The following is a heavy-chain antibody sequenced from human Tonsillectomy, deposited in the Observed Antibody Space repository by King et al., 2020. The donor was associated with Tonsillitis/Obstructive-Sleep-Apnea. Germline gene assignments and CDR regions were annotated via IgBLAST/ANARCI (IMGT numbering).Heavy chain of an antibody. CDR1: GGSISSSSYY. Sequence: QLQESGPGLVKPSETLSLTFTVSGGSISSSSYYWGWIRQPPGKGLEWIGSIYYSGSTYYNPSLKGRVTISVDTSKNQFSLKLGPVTASDTAVYYCARHSDIVVVPAALFDYWGQGTLVTVSS. J-gene: IGHJ4*02. D-gene: IGHD2-2*01. CDR3: ARHSDIVVVPAALFDY. V-gene: IGHV4-39*01. CDR2: IYYSGST.